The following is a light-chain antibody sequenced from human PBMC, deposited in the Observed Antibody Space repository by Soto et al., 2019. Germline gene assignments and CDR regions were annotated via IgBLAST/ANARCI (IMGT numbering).Light chain of an antibody. CDR2: DAS. CDR3: QQFNSYPLT. J-gene: IGKJ4*01. V-gene: IGKV1-13*02. Sequence: AIQLTQSPSSLSASVGDRVTITCRASQGISSALAWYQQKPWKVPKLLIYDASSLESGVPSRFSGSGSGTDFTVTISSLQPEDFATYYCQQFNSYPLTFGGGTKVDIK. CDR1: QGISSA.